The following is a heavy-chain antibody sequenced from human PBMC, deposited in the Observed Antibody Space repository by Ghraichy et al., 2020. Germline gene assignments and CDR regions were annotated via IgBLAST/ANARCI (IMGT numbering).Heavy chain of an antibody. V-gene: IGHV4-34*01. Sequence: SETLSLTCAVHGGSFSGCSWSWIRQPPGKGLEWIGEINDSGSTNYNPSLKNRVTISVDTSKTQFYLRLSSVTPADTAVYYCARLSWNYYYFGMDVWGQGTTVTVSS. CDR2: INDSGST. CDR3: ARLSWNYYYFGMDV. D-gene: IGHD3-3*01. CDR1: GGSFSGCS. J-gene: IGHJ6*02.